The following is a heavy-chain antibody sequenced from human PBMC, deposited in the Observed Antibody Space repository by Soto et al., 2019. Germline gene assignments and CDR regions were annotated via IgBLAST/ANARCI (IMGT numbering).Heavy chain of an antibody. CDR2: IIPILGIA. CDR1: GGTFSSYT. V-gene: IGHV1-69*04. D-gene: IGHD2-15*01. J-gene: IGHJ4*02. Sequence: SVKVSCKASGGTFSSYTISWVRQAPGQGLEWMGRIIPILGIANYAQKFQGRVTITADKSTSTAYMELSSLRSEDTAVYYCARDTGCSGGSCYSYYFDYWGQGTLVTVSS. CDR3: ARDTGCSGGSCYSYYFDY.